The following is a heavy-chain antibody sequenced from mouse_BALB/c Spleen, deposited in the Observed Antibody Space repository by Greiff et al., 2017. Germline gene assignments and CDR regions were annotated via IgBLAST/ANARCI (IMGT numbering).Heavy chain of an antibody. J-gene: IGHJ3*01. V-gene: IGHV5-6-3*01. CDR3: ARVWAWFAY. CDR2: INSNGGST. CDR1: GFTFSSYG. Sequence: EVQVVESGGGLVQPGGSLKLSCAASGFTFSSYGMSWVRQTPDKRLELVATINSNGGSTYYPDSVKGRFTISRDNAKNTLYLQMSSLKSEDTAMYYCARVWAWFAYWGQGTLVTVSA. D-gene: IGHD4-1*01.